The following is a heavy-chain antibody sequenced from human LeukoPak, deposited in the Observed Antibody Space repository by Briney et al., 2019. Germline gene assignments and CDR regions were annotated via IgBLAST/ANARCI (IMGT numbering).Heavy chain of an antibody. CDR1: GFTFSDYI. Sequence: PGGSLRLSCAASGFTFSDYILDWVRQAPGKGLEWVGRIRRGANSYTTEYAASVKGRFTISRDDSKNSLYLHMNSLKTADTAVYHCSRDGGEGGNSAFDIWGQGTTVTVSS. V-gene: IGHV3-72*01. D-gene: IGHD3-16*01. CDR3: SRDGGEGGNSAFDI. J-gene: IGHJ3*02. CDR2: IRRGANSYTT.